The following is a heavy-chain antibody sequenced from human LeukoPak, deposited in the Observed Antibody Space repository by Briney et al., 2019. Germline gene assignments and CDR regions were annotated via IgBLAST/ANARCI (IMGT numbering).Heavy chain of an antibody. D-gene: IGHD1-26*01. J-gene: IGHJ4*02. Sequence: GGSLRLSCAASGFNVRRNYMSWVRQAPGKGLEWVSVIYSGGTTYYADSVKGRFTISRDNSKNTLYLQMNSLRAEDTAVYYCAKSPSGSYYSLYFDYWGQGTLVTVSS. CDR2: IYSGGTT. CDR3: AKSPSGSYYSLYFDY. V-gene: IGHV3-53*01. CDR1: GFNVRRNY.